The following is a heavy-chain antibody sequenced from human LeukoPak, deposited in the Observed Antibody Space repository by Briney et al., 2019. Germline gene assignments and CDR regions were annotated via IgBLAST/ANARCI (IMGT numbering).Heavy chain of an antibody. D-gene: IGHD6-13*01. V-gene: IGHV4-34*01. CDR1: GGSFSGYY. Sequence: SETLSLTCAVYGGSFSGYYWSWIRQPPGKGLEWIGEINLSGSTNYNPSLKSRVTISVDTSKNQFSLKLSSVTAADTAVYYCATARYSSSWYHYYYGMDVWGQGTTVTVSS. CDR3: ATARYSSSWYHYYYGMDV. J-gene: IGHJ6*02. CDR2: INLSGST.